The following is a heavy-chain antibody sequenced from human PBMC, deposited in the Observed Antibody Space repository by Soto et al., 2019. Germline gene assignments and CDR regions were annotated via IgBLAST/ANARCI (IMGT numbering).Heavy chain of an antibody. J-gene: IGHJ3*01. V-gene: IGHV1-69*13. CDR2: IIPIFGTA. Sequence: SVKVSCKASGGAFSSYAISWVRQAPGQGLEWMGGIIPIFGTANYAQKFQGRVTITADESTSTAYMELSSLRSEDTAVYYCARVVCTQNDYGGNSEVCAFDVWGQGTMVTVSS. CDR3: ARVVCTQNDYGGNSEVCAFDV. CDR1: GGAFSSYA. D-gene: IGHD4-17*01.